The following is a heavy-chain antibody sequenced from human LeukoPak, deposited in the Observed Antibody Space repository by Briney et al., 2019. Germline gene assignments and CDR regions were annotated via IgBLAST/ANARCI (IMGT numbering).Heavy chain of an antibody. V-gene: IGHV3-74*01. CDR1: GFTFSSYW. CDR3: AKGRRAVVPAAAFDY. CDR2: INSDGSST. J-gene: IGHJ4*02. D-gene: IGHD2-2*01. Sequence: GGSLRLSCAASGFTFSSYWMHWVRQAPGKGLVWVSRINSDGSSTSYADSVKGRFTISRDNAKNTLYLQVNSLRAEDTAVYYCAKGRRAVVPAAAFDYWGQGTLVTVSS.